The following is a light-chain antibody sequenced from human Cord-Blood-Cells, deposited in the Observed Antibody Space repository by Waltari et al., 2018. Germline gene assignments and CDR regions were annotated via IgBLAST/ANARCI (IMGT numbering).Light chain of an antibody. Sequence: SYVLTQPPSVSVAPGKTARITCGGNNIGSKSVHWYQQEPGQAPVLVIYYDSDRPSGIPARFSGSNSGNTATLTISRGEAGDEADYYCQVWDSSSDHVVFGGGTKLTVL. V-gene: IGLV3-21*04. CDR1: NIGSKS. J-gene: IGLJ2*01. CDR3: QVWDSSSDHVV. CDR2: YDS.